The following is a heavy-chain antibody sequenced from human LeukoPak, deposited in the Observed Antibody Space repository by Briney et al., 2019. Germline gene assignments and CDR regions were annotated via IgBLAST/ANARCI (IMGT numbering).Heavy chain of an antibody. CDR2: ISYDGSNK. CDR1: GFTFSSYA. D-gene: IGHD3-3*01. Sequence: PGGSLRLSCAASGFTFSSYAMHWVRQAPGKGLEWVAVISYDGSNKYYADSVKGRFTISRDNSKNTLYLQMNSLRAEDTAVYYCARDDFWSGRDYWGQGTLVTVSS. V-gene: IGHV3-30-3*01. CDR3: ARDDFWSGRDY. J-gene: IGHJ4*02.